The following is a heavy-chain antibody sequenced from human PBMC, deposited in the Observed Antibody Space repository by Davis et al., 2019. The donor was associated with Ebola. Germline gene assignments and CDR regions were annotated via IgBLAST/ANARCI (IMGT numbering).Heavy chain of an antibody. J-gene: IGHJ4*02. CDR1: GFTFRGSA. D-gene: IGHD1-26*01. Sequence: GESLKISCAASGFTFRGSAMHWVRQASGKGLEWVGRIRSKANSYATAYAASVKGRFTISRDDSKNTAYLQMNSLKTEDTAVYYCTSRIVGATTVDYWGQGTLVTVSS. CDR3: TSRIVGATTVDY. CDR2: IRSKANSYAT. V-gene: IGHV3-73*01.